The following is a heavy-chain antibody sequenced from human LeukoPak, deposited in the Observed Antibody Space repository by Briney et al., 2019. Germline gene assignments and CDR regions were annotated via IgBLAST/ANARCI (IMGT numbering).Heavy chain of an antibody. CDR2: ISGSGGST. CDR3: AKAKVDIVVVVAATGWFDP. CDR1: GFTFSSYA. D-gene: IGHD2-15*01. Sequence: GGSLRLSCAASGFTFSSYAMSWVRQAPGKGLEWVSAISGSGGSTYYADSVKGRFTISRDNSKNTLYLQMNSLRAEDTAVYYCAKAKVDIVVVVAATGWFDPWGQGTLVTVSS. V-gene: IGHV3-23*01. J-gene: IGHJ5*02.